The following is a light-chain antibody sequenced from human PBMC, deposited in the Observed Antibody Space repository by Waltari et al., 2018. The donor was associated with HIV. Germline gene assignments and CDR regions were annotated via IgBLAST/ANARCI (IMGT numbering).Light chain of an antibody. CDR2: LGS. J-gene: IGKJ2*02. CDR3: MQSLQTPST. CDR1: QSLVNSNGWKN. Sequence: IVMTQSPLSLPVTPGEPASISCRSSQSLVNSNGWKNLDWYLQKPGQSPQLLIYLGSYRASGVPDRFSGSGSGTDFTLKISRVEAEDVGVYYCMQSLQTPSTFGQGTKLEMK. V-gene: IGKV2-28*01.